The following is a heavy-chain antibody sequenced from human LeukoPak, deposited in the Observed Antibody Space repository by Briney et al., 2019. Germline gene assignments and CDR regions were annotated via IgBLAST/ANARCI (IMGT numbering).Heavy chain of an antibody. J-gene: IGHJ4*02. CDR3: AKDGRDCISTSCYNEGDFDY. V-gene: IGHV1-46*01. Sequence: ASVKVSCKASGYTFTSYYMHWVRQALGQGLEWMGIINPSGGSTSYAQKFQGRVTMTRDTSTSIVYMELSSLRSDDTALYYCAKDGRDCISTSCYNEGDFDYWGQGTLVTVSS. CDR1: GYTFTSYY. CDR2: INPSGGST. D-gene: IGHD2-2*02.